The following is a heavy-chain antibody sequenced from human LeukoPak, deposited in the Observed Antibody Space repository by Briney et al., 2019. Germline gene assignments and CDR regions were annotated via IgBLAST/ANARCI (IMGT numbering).Heavy chain of an antibody. CDR2: IYYSGST. Sequence: LETLSLTCTVSGGSISSYYWSWIRQPPGKGLEWIGYIYYSGSTNYNPSLKSRVTISVDTSKYQFSLKLSSVTAADTAVYYCARDGYNYGWFDPWGQGTLVTVSS. D-gene: IGHD5-24*01. CDR1: GGSISSYY. CDR3: ARDGYNYGWFDP. J-gene: IGHJ5*02. V-gene: IGHV4-59*01.